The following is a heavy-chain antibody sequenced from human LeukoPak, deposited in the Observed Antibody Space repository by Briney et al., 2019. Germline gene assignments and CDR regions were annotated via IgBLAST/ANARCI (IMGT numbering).Heavy chain of an antibody. V-gene: IGHV4-34*01. Sequence: SETLSLTCAVYGGSFSGYYWSWIRQPPGKGLEWIGEINHSGSTNYNPSLKSRVTISVDTSKNQFSLKLSSVTAADTAVYYCARAITYYYDSSGYPTPYYYYYMDVWGKGTTVTVSS. CDR1: GGSFSGYY. CDR2: INHSGST. J-gene: IGHJ6*03. D-gene: IGHD3-22*01. CDR3: ARAITYYYDSSGYPTPYYYYYMDV.